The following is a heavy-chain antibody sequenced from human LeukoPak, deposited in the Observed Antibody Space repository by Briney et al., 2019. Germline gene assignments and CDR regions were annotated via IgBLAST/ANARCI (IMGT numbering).Heavy chain of an antibody. CDR2: INHSGST. V-gene: IGHV4-34*01. CDR1: GGSFSGYY. J-gene: IGHJ6*02. Sequence: PSETLSLTCAVYGGSFSGYYWSWIRQPPGKGLEWIGEINHSGSTNYNPSLKSRVTISVDTSKNQFSLKLSSVTAADTAVYYCARGLENEVTMVRGVGRVYYGMDVWGQGTTVTVSS. CDR3: ARGLENEVTMVRGVGRVYYGMDV. D-gene: IGHD3-10*01.